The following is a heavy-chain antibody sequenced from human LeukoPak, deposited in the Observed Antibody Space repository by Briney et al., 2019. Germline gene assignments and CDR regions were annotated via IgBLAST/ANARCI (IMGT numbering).Heavy chain of an antibody. Sequence: GGSLRLSCAASGFTFSSYGMHWVSQAPGKGLEWVAVILNDGSQEKYADSVKGRFTISRDNSKNTLFLQMNSLRAEDTAVYYCARELWFGESQVDYWGQGTLVTVSS. CDR1: GFTFSSYG. V-gene: IGHV3-33*01. CDR3: ARELWFGESQVDY. J-gene: IGHJ4*02. D-gene: IGHD3-10*01. CDR2: ILNDGSQE.